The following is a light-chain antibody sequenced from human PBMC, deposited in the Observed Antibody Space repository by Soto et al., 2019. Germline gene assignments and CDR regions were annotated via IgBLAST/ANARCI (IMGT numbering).Light chain of an antibody. CDR2: GAS. Sequence: IVLTPSPVTLSWSHGERATLSCRASQSVSNNYLAWYQQKPGQAPRLLIYGASNRATGIPDRFSGSGSGTDFTLTISRLEPEDFAVYYCQQYGSSGTFGQGTKVDI. V-gene: IGKV3-20*01. CDR1: QSVSNNY. J-gene: IGKJ1*01. CDR3: QQYGSSGT.